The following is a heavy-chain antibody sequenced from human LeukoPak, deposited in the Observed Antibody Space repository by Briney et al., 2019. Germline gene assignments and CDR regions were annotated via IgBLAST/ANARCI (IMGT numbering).Heavy chain of an antibody. CDR3: AREGYDILTGYYGIDY. CDR2: ISSSSSTI. CDR1: GFTFSSYS. J-gene: IGHJ4*02. V-gene: IGHV3-48*02. D-gene: IGHD3-9*01. Sequence: GGSLRLSCAASGFTFSSYSMNWVRQAPGKGLEWVSYISSSSSTIYYADSVKGRFTISSDNAKNSLYLQMNSLRDEDTAVYYCAREGYDILTGYYGIDYWGQGTLVTVSS.